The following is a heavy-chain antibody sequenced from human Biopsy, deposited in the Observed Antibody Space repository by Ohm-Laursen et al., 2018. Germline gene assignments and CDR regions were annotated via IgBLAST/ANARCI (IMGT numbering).Heavy chain of an antibody. J-gene: IGHJ6*02. D-gene: IGHD2/OR15-2a*01. CDR2: IYYSGST. CDR1: GGSISSDY. V-gene: IGHV4-59*01. Sequence: GTLSLTCIVSGGSISSDYWSWIRQTPGKGLEWIGYIYYSGSTNYNPPLKSRVTISVDTSKNQFSLRLNSVTAADTAVHYCARATNSTGWPYHYFYGMDVWGQGTTVTVSS. CDR3: ARATNSTGWPYHYFYGMDV.